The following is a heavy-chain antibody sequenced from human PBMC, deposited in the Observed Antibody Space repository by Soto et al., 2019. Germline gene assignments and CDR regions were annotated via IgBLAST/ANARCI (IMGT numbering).Heavy chain of an antibody. Sequence: GSLRLSCAASGFTFSSYAMHWVRQAPGKGLEWVAVIAYDGRNKYYADSVKGRFTISRDNSKNKLYLQMNSLRIEDTAVYYCARELERVFDYWGQGTLVTGSS. V-gene: IGHV3-30*04. CDR1: GFTFSSYA. CDR2: IAYDGRNK. J-gene: IGHJ4*02. D-gene: IGHD1-1*01. CDR3: ARELERVFDY.